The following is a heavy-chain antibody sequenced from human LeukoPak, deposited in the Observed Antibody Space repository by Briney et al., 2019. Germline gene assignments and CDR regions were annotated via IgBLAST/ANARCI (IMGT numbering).Heavy chain of an antibody. V-gene: IGHV5-51*01. CDR1: GYSFTSYW. CDR2: IYPGDSDT. CDR3: AGSYVHSSWYLGSAPDPNWFDP. J-gene: IGHJ5*02. D-gene: IGHD6-13*01. Sequence: GESLKISCKGSGYSFTSYWIGWVRQMPGKGLEWMGIIYPGDSDTRYSPSFQGQVTISADKSISTAYLQWSSLKASDTAMYYCAGSYVHSSWYLGSAPDPNWFDPWGQGTLVTVSS.